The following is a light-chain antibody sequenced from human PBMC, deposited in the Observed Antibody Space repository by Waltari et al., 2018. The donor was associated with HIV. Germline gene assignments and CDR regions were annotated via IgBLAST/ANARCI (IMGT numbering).Light chain of an antibody. CDR3: MQRLDFPLT. J-gene: IGKJ4*01. CDR2: AVS. CDR1: RSLFSRTARTTF. Sequence: DILMTQTLVSLSVTPGEPASMSRWSSRSLFSRTARTTFLDLYLQKPGQPPQLLICAVSNRASGVPGRFGGSWSGTNFTLKISMVEAEDVGLYCCMQRLDFPLTFGGGTKVDMK. V-gene: IGKV2-40*01.